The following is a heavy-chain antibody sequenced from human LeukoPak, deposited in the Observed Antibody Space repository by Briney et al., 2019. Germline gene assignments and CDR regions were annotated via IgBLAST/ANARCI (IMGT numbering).Heavy chain of an antibody. D-gene: IGHD1-1*01. J-gene: IGHJ4*02. CDR1: GGSISSGDYS. V-gene: IGHV4-30-4*01. CDR3: ARGGHGSVRYLLGY. CDR2: IYYSGST. Sequence: PSETLSLTCTVSGGSISSGDYSWSWIRQPLGKGLEWIGYIYYSGSTYYNPSLKSRVTISVDTSKNQFSLKLSSVTAADTAVYYCARGGHGSVRYLLGYWGQGTLVTVSS.